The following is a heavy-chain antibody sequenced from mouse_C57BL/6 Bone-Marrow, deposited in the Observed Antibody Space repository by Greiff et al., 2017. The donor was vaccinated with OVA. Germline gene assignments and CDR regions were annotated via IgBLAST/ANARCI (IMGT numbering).Heavy chain of an antibody. V-gene: IGHV2-3*01. CDR3: ALFTTVVEDYAMDY. CDR1: GFSLTSYG. J-gene: IGHJ4*01. Sequence: VKLVESGPGLVAPSQSLSITCTVSGFSLTSYGVSWVRQPPGKGLEWLGVIWGDGSTNYHPAPISRLSISKDNSKSQVFLRLNSLRTDDTATVYCALFTTVVEDYAMDYWGQGTSVTVSS. CDR2: IWGDGST. D-gene: IGHD1-1*01.